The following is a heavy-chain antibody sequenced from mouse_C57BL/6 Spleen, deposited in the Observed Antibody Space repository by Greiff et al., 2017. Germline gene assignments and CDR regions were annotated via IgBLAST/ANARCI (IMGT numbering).Heavy chain of an antibody. CDR1: GYTFTSYW. J-gene: IGHJ4*01. D-gene: IGHD2-4*01. CDR2: IYPGSGST. Sequence: QVQLQQPGAELVKPGASVKMSCKASGYTFTSYWITWVKQRPGQGLEWIGDIYPGSGSTNYNEKFKSKATLPVDPSSSTAYMQLSSLTSEDSAVYYCARRDYYDCDRYAMDYWGQGTSVTVSS. CDR3: ARRDYYDCDRYAMDY. V-gene: IGHV1-55*01.